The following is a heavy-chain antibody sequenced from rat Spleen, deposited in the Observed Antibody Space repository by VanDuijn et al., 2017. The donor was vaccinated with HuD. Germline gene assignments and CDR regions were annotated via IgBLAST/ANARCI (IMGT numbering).Heavy chain of an antibody. Sequence: EVQLVETGGGFVQPGRSLKLSCVASGFTFSRYWMYWIRQAPGKGRECVSSINGDGGSTYYPDSVKGRFTISRDNAKSTLYLQMDSLRSEDTATYYCARQRGDYFDYWGQGVMVTVSS. CDR3: ARQRGDYFDY. CDR1: GFTFSRYW. J-gene: IGHJ2*01. CDR2: INGDGGST. V-gene: IGHV5-58*01.